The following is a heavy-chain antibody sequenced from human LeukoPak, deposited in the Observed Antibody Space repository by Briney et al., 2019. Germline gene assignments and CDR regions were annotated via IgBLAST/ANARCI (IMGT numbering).Heavy chain of an antibody. CDR2: IYPGDSDA. V-gene: IGHV5-51*01. J-gene: IGHJ4*02. CDR1: GYSFTSYW. D-gene: IGHD1-26*01. CDR3: AXRRDLYSGSYYPFDY. Sequence: GESLKISCKGSGYSFTSYWIGWVRQIPGKGLKWMGIIYPGDSDARYSPSFQGQVTISADKSISTAYLQWSSLKASDTAMYYCAXRRDLYSGSYYPFDYWGQGTLVTVSS.